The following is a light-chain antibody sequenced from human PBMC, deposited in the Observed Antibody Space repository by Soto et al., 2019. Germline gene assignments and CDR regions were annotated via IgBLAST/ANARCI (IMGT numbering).Light chain of an antibody. Sequence: QSALTQPPSASGSPGQSVTISCTGNSSDVGGYNYVSWYQQHPGKAPKLIIYEVTKRPSGVPDRFSGSKSGNTASLTVSGLLAEDEADYYCSSHAGIINVVFGGGTKVTVL. CDR2: EVT. J-gene: IGLJ3*02. CDR1: SSDVGGYNY. V-gene: IGLV2-8*01. CDR3: SSHAGIINVV.